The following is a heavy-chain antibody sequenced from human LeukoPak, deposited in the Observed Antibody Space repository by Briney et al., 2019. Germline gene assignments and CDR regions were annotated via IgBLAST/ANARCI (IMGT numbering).Heavy chain of an antibody. CDR1: EFTVSSNY. V-gene: IGHV3-53*01. J-gene: IGHJ4*02. D-gene: IGHD3-10*01. CDR3: AKEPPGAWELPDY. CDR2: IYSGGST. Sequence: PGGSLRLSCAASEFTVSSNYMSWVRQAPGKGLEWVSVIYSGGSTYYADSVKGRFTISRDISKNTLYLQMNSLRADDTAVYYCAKEPPGAWELPDYWGQGTLVTVSS.